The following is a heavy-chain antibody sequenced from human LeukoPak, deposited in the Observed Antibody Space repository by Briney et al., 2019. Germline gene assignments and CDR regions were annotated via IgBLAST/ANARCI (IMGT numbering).Heavy chain of an antibody. CDR3: ARDRGGGHMDV. J-gene: IGHJ6*03. CDR1: GFTFTTYD. CDR2: IGTTGDT. Sequence: GGSLRLSCAASGFTFTTYDMHWVRRATGKGREWVSAIGTTGDTYYPGSVKGRFTISRENAKNFLYLQMNSLRAGDTAVYYCARDRGGGHMDVWGKGTTVTISS. D-gene: IGHD2-15*01. V-gene: IGHV3-13*01.